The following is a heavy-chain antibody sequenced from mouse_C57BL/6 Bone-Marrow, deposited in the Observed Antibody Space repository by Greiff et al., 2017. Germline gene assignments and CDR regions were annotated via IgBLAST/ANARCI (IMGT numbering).Heavy chain of an antibody. J-gene: IGHJ2*01. Sequence: QVQLQQPGAELVRPGSSVKLSCKASGYTFTSYWMHWVKQRPIQGLEWIGNIDPSDSETHYNQKFKDKATLTVDKSSSTAYMQLSSLTSEDSAVSYCSRGGLLLYYFDYWGKGTTLTVSS. CDR3: SRGGLLLYYFDY. V-gene: IGHV1-52*01. D-gene: IGHD2-1*01. CDR2: IDPSDSET. CDR1: GYTFTSYW.